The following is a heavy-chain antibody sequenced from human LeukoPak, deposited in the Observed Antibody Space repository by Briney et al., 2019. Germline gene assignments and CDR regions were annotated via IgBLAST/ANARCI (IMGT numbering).Heavy chain of an antibody. CDR2: ISGSDGST. V-gene: IGHV3-23*01. D-gene: IGHD3-22*01. CDR1: GFTFSSYA. Sequence: KPGGSLRLSCAASGFTFSSYAMSWVRQAPGKGLEWVSGISGSDGSTNYADSVKGRFTISRDNSKNTLYLQMNSLRAEDTAVYYCAKDRSDEGYYYDSRGYYFTDYWGQGTLVTVSS. CDR3: AKDRSDEGYYYDSRGYYFTDY. J-gene: IGHJ4*02.